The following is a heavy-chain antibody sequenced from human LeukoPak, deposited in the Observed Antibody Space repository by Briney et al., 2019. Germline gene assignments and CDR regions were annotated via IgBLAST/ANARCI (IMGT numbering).Heavy chain of an antibody. CDR1: GLTLSNYG. V-gene: IGHV3-23*01. J-gene: IGHJ4*02. CDR3: ARRGVVIRVILVGFHKEAYYFDS. D-gene: IGHD3-22*01. Sequence: GGSLRLSCAVSGLTLSNYGMSWVRQAPGKGLEWVAGISGSGGRTTYADSVKGRFTISRDNPKNTLYLQMSSLRVEDTAVYFCARRGVVIRVILVGFHKEAYYFDSWGQGALVTVSS. CDR2: ISGSGGRT.